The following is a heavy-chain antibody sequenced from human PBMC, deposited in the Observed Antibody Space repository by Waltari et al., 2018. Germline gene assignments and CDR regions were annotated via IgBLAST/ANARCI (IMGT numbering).Heavy chain of an antibody. J-gene: IGHJ5*02. CDR1: GGSISSSSYH. CDR2: IYYSGST. Sequence: QLQLQESVPGLVKPSETLSLTCTVSGGSISSSSYHWGLIRQPPGKGLEWIGSIYYSGSTYYNPSLKSRVTISVDTSKNQFSLKLSSVTAADTAVYYCARDTRVTWFRESTNWFDPWGQGTLVTVSS. D-gene: IGHD3-10*01. CDR3: ARDTRVTWFRESTNWFDP. V-gene: IGHV4-39*07.